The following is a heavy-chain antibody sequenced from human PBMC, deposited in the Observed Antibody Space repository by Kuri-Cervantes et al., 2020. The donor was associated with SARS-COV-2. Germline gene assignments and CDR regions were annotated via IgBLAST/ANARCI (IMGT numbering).Heavy chain of an antibody. CDR2: TSSSSSTI. CDR3: ARDPYCSSTSCYTGYYYYGMDV. J-gene: IGHJ6*02. CDR1: GFTFSSYS. D-gene: IGHD2-2*02. Sequence: GGSLRLSCAASGFTFSSYSVNWVRQAPGKGLEWVSYTSSSSSTIYYADSVKGRFTISRDNAKNSLYLQMNSLRAEDTAVYYCARDPYCSSTSCYTGYYYYGMDVWGQGTTVTVSS. V-gene: IGHV3-48*01.